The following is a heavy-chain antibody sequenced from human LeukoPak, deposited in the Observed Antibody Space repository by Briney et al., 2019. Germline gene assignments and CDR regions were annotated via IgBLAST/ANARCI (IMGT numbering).Heavy chain of an antibody. V-gene: IGHV3-9*01. Sequence: GGSLRLSCAASGFTFDDYAMHWVRQAPGKGLEWVSGISWNSGSIGYADSVKGRFTISRDNAKNSLYLQMNSLRAEDTAVYYCARVTAAAGHFDYWGQGTLVTVSS. D-gene: IGHD6-13*01. CDR1: GFTFDDYA. CDR3: ARVTAAAGHFDY. J-gene: IGHJ4*02. CDR2: ISWNSGSI.